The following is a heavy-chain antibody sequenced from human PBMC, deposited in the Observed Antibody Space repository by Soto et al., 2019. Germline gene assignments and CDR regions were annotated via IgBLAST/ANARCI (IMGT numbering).Heavy chain of an antibody. D-gene: IGHD5-18*01. CDR2: ISSSSSYI. J-gene: IGHJ6*03. CDR1: GFTFSSYS. Sequence: EVQLVESGGGLVKPGGSLRLSCAASGFTFSSYSMNWVRQAPGKGLEWVSSISSSSSYIYYEDSVKGRITISRDNAKNSLYLQMNSLRAEDTAVYYCATLDTRYSYYMDVWGKGTTVTVSS. CDR3: ATLDTRYSYYMDV. V-gene: IGHV3-21*01.